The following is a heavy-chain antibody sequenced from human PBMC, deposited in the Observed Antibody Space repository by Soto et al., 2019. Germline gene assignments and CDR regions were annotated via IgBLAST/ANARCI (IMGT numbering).Heavy chain of an antibody. D-gene: IGHD4-17*01. CDR1: GGTFSSYA. CDR2: IIPIFGTA. CDR3: ARDQTTVVPTGAFDI. V-gene: IGHV1-69*13. J-gene: IGHJ3*02. Sequence: SVKVSCKASGGTFSSYAISWVRQAPGQGLEWMGGIIPIFGTANYAQKFQGRVTITADESTSTAYMELSSLRSEDTAVYYCARDQTTVVPTGAFDIWGQGTMVTVSS.